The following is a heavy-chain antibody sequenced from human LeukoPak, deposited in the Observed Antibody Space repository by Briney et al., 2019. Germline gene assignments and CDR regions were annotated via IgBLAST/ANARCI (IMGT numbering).Heavy chain of an antibody. D-gene: IGHD1-20*01. CDR1: GGAISTYY. J-gene: IGHJ3*02. CDR3: ARDLGGINWDAFDI. CDR2: ISHSGSV. V-gene: IGHV4-59*01. Sequence: SETLSLTRTVSGGAISTYYWNWIRQPPGKGLEWIGYISHSGSVNYNPSLKSRVTISEDTSKKQFSLKLSSLTAADTAVYYCARDLGGINWDAFDIWGQGTMVTVSS.